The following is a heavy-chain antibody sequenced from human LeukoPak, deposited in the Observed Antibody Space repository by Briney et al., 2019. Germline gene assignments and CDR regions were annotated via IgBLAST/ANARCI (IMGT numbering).Heavy chain of an antibody. V-gene: IGHV1-8*01. CDR2: MKPNSGNT. CDR1: GYTFTSYD. CDR3: ARAPVWNYNYYYMDV. Sequence: ASVKVSCKASGYTFTSYDINWVRQATGQGLEWMGWMKPNSGNTGYAQKFQGRVTITRNTSISTAYMELSSLRSEDTAVYYCARAPVWNYNYYYMDVWGKGTTVTVSS. J-gene: IGHJ6*03. D-gene: IGHD1-1*01.